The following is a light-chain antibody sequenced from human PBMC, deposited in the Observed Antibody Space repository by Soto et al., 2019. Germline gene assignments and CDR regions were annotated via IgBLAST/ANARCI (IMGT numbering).Light chain of an antibody. J-gene: IGLJ1*01. CDR1: SSDVSAYDY. CDR2: EVS. Sequence: QSALTQPASVSGSPGQSITISCTGTSSDVSAYDYVSWYQQHPGKAPKLMISEVSNRPSGVSNRFSGSKSGNTASLTISGLQAEDEADYYCSSYRSGNSSVFGTGTKAPS. V-gene: IGLV2-14*01. CDR3: SSYRSGNSSV.